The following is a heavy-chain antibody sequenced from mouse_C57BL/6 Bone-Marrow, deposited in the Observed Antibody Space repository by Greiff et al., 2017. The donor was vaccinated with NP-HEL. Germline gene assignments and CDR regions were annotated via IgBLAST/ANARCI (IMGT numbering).Heavy chain of an antibody. Sequence: DVKLVESGGGLVQPGGSLKLSCAASGFTFSDYYMYWVRQTPEKRLEWVAYISNGGGSTYYPDTVKGRFTISRDNAKNTLYLQMSRLKSEDTAMYYCARRADYYGRGAMDYWGQGTSVTVSS. CDR2: ISNGGGST. V-gene: IGHV5-12*01. CDR1: GFTFSDYY. D-gene: IGHD1-1*01. J-gene: IGHJ4*01. CDR3: ARRADYYGRGAMDY.